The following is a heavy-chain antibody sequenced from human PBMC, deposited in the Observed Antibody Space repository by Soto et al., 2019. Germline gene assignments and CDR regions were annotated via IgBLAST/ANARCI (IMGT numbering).Heavy chain of an antibody. CDR3: ARLVGGPILVADY. CDR2: IDPSDSYT. CDR1: GYSFTIYW. V-gene: IGHV5-10-1*01. D-gene: IGHD2-15*01. Sequence: PGESLKISCKGSGYSFTIYWISWVRQMPGKGLEWMGRIDPSDSYTNYSPSFQGHVTISADKSISTAYLQWSSLKASDTAMYYCARLVGGPILVADYWGQGTLVTVSS. J-gene: IGHJ4*02.